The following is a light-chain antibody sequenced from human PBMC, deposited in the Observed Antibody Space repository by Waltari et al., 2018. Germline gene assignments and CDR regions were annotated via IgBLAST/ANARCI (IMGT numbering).Light chain of an antibody. J-gene: IGLJ3*02. Sequence: QSVLTQPPSVSGAPGQRVTISCTGSTPNIGAGYGVQSYQQLPGTAPKPLIYVNNNRPSGVPDRISGSKSGTSASLAITGLQAEDEADYYCQSYDSSLRAWVFGGGTKLTVL. CDR2: VNN. CDR3: QSYDSSLRAWV. CDR1: TPNIGAGYG. V-gene: IGLV1-40*01.